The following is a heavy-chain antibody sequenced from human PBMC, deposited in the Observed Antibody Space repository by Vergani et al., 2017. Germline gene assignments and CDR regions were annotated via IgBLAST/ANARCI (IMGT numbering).Heavy chain of an antibody. CDR3: AKEGEWELLDY. CDR1: GFTFSDYY. J-gene: IGHJ4*02. D-gene: IGHD1-26*01. Sequence: EVQLVESGGGLVKPGGSLRLSCAASGFTFSDYYMSWIRQAPGKGLEWVSGISWNSGSIGYADSVKGRFTISRDNAKNSLYLQMNSLRAEDTALYYCAKEGEWELLDYWGQGTLVTVSS. V-gene: IGHV3-9*01. CDR2: ISWNSGSI.